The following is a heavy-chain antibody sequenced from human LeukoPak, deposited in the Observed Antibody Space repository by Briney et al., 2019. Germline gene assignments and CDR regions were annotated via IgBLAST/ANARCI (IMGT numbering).Heavy chain of an antibody. J-gene: IGHJ4*02. Sequence: PGGSLRLSCVASGFTFSSYSMNWVRQAPGKGLEWVSSISSSSYIYYADSVKGRFTISRDNAKNSLYLQMNSLRAEDTAVYYCAREISVIVGATGLDYWGQGTLVTVSS. CDR3: AREISVIVGATGLDY. CDR1: GFTFSSYS. D-gene: IGHD1-26*01. CDR2: ISSSSYI. V-gene: IGHV3-21*01.